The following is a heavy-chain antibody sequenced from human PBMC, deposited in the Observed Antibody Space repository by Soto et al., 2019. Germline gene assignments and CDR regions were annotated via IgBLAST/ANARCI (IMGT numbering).Heavy chain of an antibody. D-gene: IGHD3-10*01. V-gene: IGHV1-46*01. J-gene: IGHJ6*02. CDR2: INPSGGIT. CDR1: GYTFTSYF. CDR3: ARAVNMVRRVIYYYYGMDV. Sequence: ASVKVSCKASGYTFTSYFMHWVRQAPGQGLEWMGIINPSGGITTYAQKFQGRVTMTRDTSTSTVYMDLSSLRSEDTAIYYCARAVNMVRRVIYYYYGMDVWGQGTTVTVSS.